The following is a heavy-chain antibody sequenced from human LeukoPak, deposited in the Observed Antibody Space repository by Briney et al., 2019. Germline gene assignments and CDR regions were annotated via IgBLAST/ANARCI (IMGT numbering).Heavy chain of an antibody. CDR2: IKEDGSAT. CDR3: ARDSPGYLAYDS. CDR1: GFTFSTYW. J-gene: IGHJ4*02. D-gene: IGHD1-1*01. V-gene: IGHV3-7*04. Sequence: GGSLRLSCAASGFTFSTYWMTWVRQAPGKGPEWVANIKEDGSATYYVDSVKGRYTISRDNAKKSLYLQMNSLRAEDTAVYYCARDSPGYLAYDSWGQGTLVTVSS.